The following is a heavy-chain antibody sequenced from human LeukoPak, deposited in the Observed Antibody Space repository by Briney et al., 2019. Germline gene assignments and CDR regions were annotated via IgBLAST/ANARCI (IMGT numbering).Heavy chain of an antibody. CDR1: GYTFTSYY. J-gene: IGHJ4*02. V-gene: IGHV1-46*01. CDR2: INPSGGST. D-gene: IGHD3-3*01. CDR3: ARGGVYDFWSGYSFDY. Sequence: ASVKVSCKASGYTFTSYYMHWVRQAPGQGLEWMGIINPSGGSTSYAQKFQGRVTITTDESTSTAYMELSSLRSEDTAVYYCARGGVYDFWSGYSFDYWGQGTLVTVSS.